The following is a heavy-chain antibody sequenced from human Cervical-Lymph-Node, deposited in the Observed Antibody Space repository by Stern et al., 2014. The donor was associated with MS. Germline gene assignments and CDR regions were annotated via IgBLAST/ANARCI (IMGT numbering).Heavy chain of an antibody. V-gene: IGHV1-69*01. CDR1: GGTFGRFG. CDR3: TREAIGHSGTFDF. J-gene: IGHJ4*02. Sequence: QVPPGESGGEVKKPGSLVKVSCRASGGTFGRFGVNWGRPAPGQGLGWMGGIIPIFGTANYAQRFQGRVTITADDSTTTVYMELNSLTSDDTAVYFCTREAIGHSGTFDFWGQGTLVTVSS. CDR2: IIPIFGTA. D-gene: IGHD5-12*01.